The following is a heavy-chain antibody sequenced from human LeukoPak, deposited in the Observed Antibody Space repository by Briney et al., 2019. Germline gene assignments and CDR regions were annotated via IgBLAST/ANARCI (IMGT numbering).Heavy chain of an antibody. CDR3: TTREISGYYDDAFDI. V-gene: IGHV3-15*01. CDR2: IKSKTDGGTA. D-gene: IGHD3-22*01. J-gene: IGHJ3*02. CDR1: GFTFSNAW. Sequence: GGSLRLSCAASGFTFSNAWMSWVRQAPGKGLEWVGRIKSKTDGGTADYAAHVKGRFTISRDDSKNALYLQLNSLKTEDTAVYYCTTREISGYYDDAFDIWGQGTMVTVSS.